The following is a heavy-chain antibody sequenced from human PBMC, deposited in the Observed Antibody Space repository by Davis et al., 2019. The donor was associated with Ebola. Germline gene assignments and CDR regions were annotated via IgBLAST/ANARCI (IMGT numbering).Heavy chain of an antibody. V-gene: IGHV1-8*02. CDR1: GYTFTRYY. Sequence: ASVKVSCKASGYTFTRYYIHWVRQATGQGLEWMGWMNPNSGNTGYAQKFQGRVTMTRNTSISTAYMELSSLRSEDTAVYYCARGRGLRFLEWLQKHYYGMDVWGQGTTVTVSS. CDR3: ARGRGLRFLEWLQKHYYGMDV. D-gene: IGHD3-3*01. J-gene: IGHJ6*02. CDR2: MNPNSGNT.